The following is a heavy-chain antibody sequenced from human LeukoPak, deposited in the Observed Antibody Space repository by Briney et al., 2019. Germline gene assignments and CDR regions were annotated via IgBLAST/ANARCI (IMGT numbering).Heavy chain of an antibody. J-gene: IGHJ4*01. CDR3: ARESRDTAMATDY. V-gene: IGHV3-30*04. D-gene: IGHD5-18*01. Sequence: GRSPRLSCAASKFTFSSYTMHWVRQAPGKGLDWVAVISYDGRNKYYGDSVKGRFTISRDNSKNTLYLQMNSLRPEDTAIYYCARESRDTAMATDYWGQGTLVTVSS. CDR2: ISYDGRNK. CDR1: KFTFSSYT.